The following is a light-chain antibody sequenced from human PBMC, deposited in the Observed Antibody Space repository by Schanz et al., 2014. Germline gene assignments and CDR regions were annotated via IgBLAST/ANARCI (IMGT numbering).Light chain of an antibody. CDR1: QSISSY. V-gene: IGKV1-39*01. Sequence: DIQMTQSPSSLSASVGDRVTITCRASQSISSYLNWYQQKPGRAPNLLIYAASSLQSGVPSRFSGSGSGTDFTLTISSLQPEDFAIYYCQQGYFIPWTFGQGTTVEIK. CDR2: AAS. CDR3: QQGYFIPWT. J-gene: IGKJ1*01.